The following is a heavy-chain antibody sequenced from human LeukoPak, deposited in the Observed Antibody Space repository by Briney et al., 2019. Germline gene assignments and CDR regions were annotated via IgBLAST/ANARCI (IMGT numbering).Heavy chain of an antibody. Sequence: GASEKVSCKVSGYTLTELSMHWVRQAPGKGLEWMGGFDPEDGETIYAQKFQGRVTMTEDTSTDTAYMELSSLRSEDTAVYYCATIAVADMGNWFDPWGQGTLVTVSS. CDR1: GYTLTELS. CDR3: ATIAVADMGNWFDP. J-gene: IGHJ5*02. D-gene: IGHD6-19*01. V-gene: IGHV1-24*01. CDR2: FDPEDGET.